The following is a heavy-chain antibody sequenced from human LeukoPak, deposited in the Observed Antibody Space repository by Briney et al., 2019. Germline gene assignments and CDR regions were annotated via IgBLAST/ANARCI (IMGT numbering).Heavy chain of an antibody. CDR2: IKQDGSEK. J-gene: IGHJ4*02. CDR1: GFTFSSYW. Sequence: PGGSLRLSCAASGFTFSSYWMSWVRQAPGKGLEWVANIKQDGSEKYYVDSVKGRFTISRDNGKNTLYLQMNSLRPEDTALYYCARGGDGSPRKDYWGQGTLVTVSS. D-gene: IGHD5-24*01. CDR3: ARGGDGSPRKDY. V-gene: IGHV3-7*01.